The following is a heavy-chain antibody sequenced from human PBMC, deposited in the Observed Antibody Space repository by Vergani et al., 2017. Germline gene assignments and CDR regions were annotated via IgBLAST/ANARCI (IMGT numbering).Heavy chain of an antibody. CDR1: GGSFSGYY. Sequence: QVQLQESGPGLVKPSQTLSLTCTVYGGSFSGYYWSWIRQPPGKGLEWIGEINHSGSTNYNPSLKSRVTISVDTSKNQFSLKLSSVTAADTAVYYCARGAVYYXSGSYLHYYYYMDVWGKGTTVTVSS. V-gene: IGHV4-34*09. CDR2: INHSGST. D-gene: IGHD3-10*01. CDR3: ARGAVYYXSGSYLHYYYYMDV. J-gene: IGHJ6*03.